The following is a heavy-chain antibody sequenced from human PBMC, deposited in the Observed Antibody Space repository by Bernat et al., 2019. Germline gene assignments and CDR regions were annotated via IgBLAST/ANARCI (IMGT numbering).Heavy chain of an antibody. Sequence: QVQLVESGGGVVQPGRSLRLSCAASGFTFSSYGMQWVRQAPGKGLEWVAVTSADGRTKHYADSVNGRFTVSRDNSKNTLYLQMNSLRAEDTAVYYCAKEKGGNYMPLDYWGQGILVTVSS. J-gene: IGHJ4*02. CDR3: AKEKGGNYMPLDY. D-gene: IGHD1-26*01. CDR2: TSADGRTK. CDR1: GFTFSSYG. V-gene: IGHV3-30*18.